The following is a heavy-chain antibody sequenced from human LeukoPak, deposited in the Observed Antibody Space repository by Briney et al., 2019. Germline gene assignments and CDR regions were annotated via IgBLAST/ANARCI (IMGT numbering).Heavy chain of an antibody. V-gene: IGHV3-74*01. Sequence: GGSLRLSCAASGFTLSSYWMHWVRQAPGKGLVWVSRIKSDGTSTSYADSVKGRFTISRDNSKNTLYLQMNSLRAEDTAVYYCARCLGSGSYLFDAFDIWGPGTMVTVSS. CDR1: GFTLSSYW. D-gene: IGHD1-26*01. J-gene: IGHJ3*02. CDR2: IKSDGTST. CDR3: ARCLGSGSYLFDAFDI.